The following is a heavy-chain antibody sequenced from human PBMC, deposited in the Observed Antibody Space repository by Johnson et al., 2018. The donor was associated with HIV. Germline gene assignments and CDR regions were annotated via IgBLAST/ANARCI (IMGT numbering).Heavy chain of an antibody. J-gene: IGHJ3*02. D-gene: IGHD3-22*01. CDR2: ISYDGSNK. V-gene: IGHV3-30*19. CDR3: ARHYYDSSGYSLDAYDI. Sequence: QVQLVESGGGVVQPGGSLRLSCAASGFTFSSYVMQWVRQAPGKGLEWVAIISYDGSNKYYADSVKGRFTISRDNSKNTLYLQMNSLRAEDTAGYYCARHYYDSSGYSLDAYDIWGQGTMVTVSS. CDR1: GFTFSSYV.